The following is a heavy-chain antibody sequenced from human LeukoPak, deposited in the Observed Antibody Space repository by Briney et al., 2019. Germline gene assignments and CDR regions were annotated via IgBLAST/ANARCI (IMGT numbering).Heavy chain of an antibody. Sequence: ASVKVSCKASGYTFTSYAMNWVRQAPGQGLEWMGWINTNTGNPTYAQGFTGRSVFSLDTSVSTAYLQISSLKAEDTAVYYCARDSGSFYVPYYFDYWGQGTLVTVSS. CDR2: INTNTGNP. J-gene: IGHJ4*02. D-gene: IGHD1-26*01. CDR1: GYTFTSYA. V-gene: IGHV7-4-1*02. CDR3: ARDSGSFYVPYYFDY.